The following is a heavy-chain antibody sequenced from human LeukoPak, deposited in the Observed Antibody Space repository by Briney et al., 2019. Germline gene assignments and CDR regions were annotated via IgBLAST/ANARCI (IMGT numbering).Heavy chain of an antibody. CDR2: IYYSGTT. CDR3: ARIAYNRVYYFDY. Sequence: PSETLSLTCTVSGGSISSSSYYWGWIRQPPGEGLEWIGNIYYSGTTYFNASLKSRVTISVDTSENQFSLKLTSVTAADTAVYYCARIAYNRVYYFDYWGQGTLVTVSS. D-gene: IGHD1-14*01. J-gene: IGHJ4*02. CDR1: GGSISSSSYY. V-gene: IGHV4-39*01.